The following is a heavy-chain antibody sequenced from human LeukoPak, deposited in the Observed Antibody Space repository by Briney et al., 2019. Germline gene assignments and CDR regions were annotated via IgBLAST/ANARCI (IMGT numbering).Heavy chain of an antibody. CDR3: ARDTTSTGGQWPGEPWFDP. CDR1: GGSISSYY. Sequence: SETLSLTCTVSGGSISSYYWSWIRQPPGKGLEWIGYIYYSGSTNYNPSLKSRVTISVDTSKNQFSLKLSSVTAADTAVYYCARDTTSTGGQWPGEPWFDPWGQGTLVTVSS. V-gene: IGHV4-59*12. J-gene: IGHJ5*02. CDR2: IYYSGST. D-gene: IGHD6-19*01.